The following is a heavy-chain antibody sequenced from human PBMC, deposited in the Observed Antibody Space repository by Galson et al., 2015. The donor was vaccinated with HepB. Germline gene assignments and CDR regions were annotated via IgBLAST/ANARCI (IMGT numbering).Heavy chain of an antibody. Sequence: SLRLSCAASGFTFSSYWMSWVRQAPGKGLEWVANIKQDGSEKYYVDSVKGRFTISRDNAKNSLYLQMNSLRAEDTAVYYCARIYYVPAGRYYYYYYMDVWGKGTTVTVSS. D-gene: IGHD2-2*01. CDR1: GFTFSSYW. CDR2: IKQDGSEK. V-gene: IGHV3-7*03. CDR3: ARIYYVPAGRYYYYYYMDV. J-gene: IGHJ6*03.